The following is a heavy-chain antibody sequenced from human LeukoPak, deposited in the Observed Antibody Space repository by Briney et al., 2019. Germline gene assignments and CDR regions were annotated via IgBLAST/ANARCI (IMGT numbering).Heavy chain of an antibody. V-gene: IGHV4-59*01. CDR1: GDSISGYY. CDR2: IYYSGST. D-gene: IGHD1-26*01. J-gene: IGHJ4*02. Sequence: PSETLSLTCTVSGDSISGYYWSWIRQPPGKGLEWIGYIYYSGSTNYNPSLKSRVTISVDTSKSQFSLKLSSVTAEDTAVYYCARRYSGSYHDYWGQGTLVTVSS. CDR3: ARRYSGSYHDY.